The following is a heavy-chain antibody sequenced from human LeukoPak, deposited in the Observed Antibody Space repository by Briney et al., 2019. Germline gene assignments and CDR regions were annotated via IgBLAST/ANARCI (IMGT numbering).Heavy chain of an antibody. J-gene: IGHJ4*02. V-gene: IGHV3-48*03. CDR1: GFTFSSYE. Sequence: PGGSLRLSCAASGFTFSSYEMNWVRQAPGKGLEWVSYISSSGSTIYYADSVKGRFTISRDNAKNSLYLQMNSLRAEDTAVYYCVQESSSLLRSYFDYWGQGTLLTVSS. CDR3: VQESSSLLRSYFDY. D-gene: IGHD2-15*01. CDR2: ISSSGSTI.